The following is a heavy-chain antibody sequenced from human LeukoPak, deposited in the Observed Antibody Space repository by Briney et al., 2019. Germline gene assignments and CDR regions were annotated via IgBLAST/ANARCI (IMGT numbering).Heavy chain of an antibody. Sequence: ASVKVSCKASGYTFTGYYMHWVRQAPGQGLEWMGWINPNSGGTNYAQKFQGRVTMTRDTSITTAYMELSSLISDDTAVYYCASVYSSGWYFDYWGQGTLVTVSS. V-gene: IGHV1-2*02. CDR1: GYTFTGYY. D-gene: IGHD6-19*01. CDR2: INPNSGGT. J-gene: IGHJ4*02. CDR3: ASVYSSGWYFDY.